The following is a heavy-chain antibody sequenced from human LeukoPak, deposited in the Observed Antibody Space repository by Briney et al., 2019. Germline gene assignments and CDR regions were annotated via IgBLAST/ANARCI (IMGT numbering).Heavy chain of an antibody. CDR1: GGTFSAYF. V-gene: IGHV4-34*01. Sequence: PSETLSLTCAVSGGTFSAYFWSWVRQAPGKGPEWIGEINYVGSTNYNPSLKDRVSISSDASKNQFYLELTSVTAADTAVYYCASFYDVYAFDSWGLGTMVTVSS. CDR2: INYVGST. J-gene: IGHJ3*01. CDR3: ASFYDVYAFDS. D-gene: IGHD3-16*01.